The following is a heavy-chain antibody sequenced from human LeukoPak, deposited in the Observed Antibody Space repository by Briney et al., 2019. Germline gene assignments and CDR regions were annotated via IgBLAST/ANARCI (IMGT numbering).Heavy chain of an antibody. Sequence: PGGSLRLSFAASGFTFSSYAMHWVRQAPGKGLEWVAVISYDGSNKYYADSVKGRFTISRDNSKNTLYLQMNSLRAEDTAVYYCARDIHYGGNSPGDYWGQGTLVTVSS. CDR2: ISYDGSNK. J-gene: IGHJ4*02. D-gene: IGHD4-23*01. V-gene: IGHV3-30-3*01. CDR1: GFTFSSYA. CDR3: ARDIHYGGNSPGDY.